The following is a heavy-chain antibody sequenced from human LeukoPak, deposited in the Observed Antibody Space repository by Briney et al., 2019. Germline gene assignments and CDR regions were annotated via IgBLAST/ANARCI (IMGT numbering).Heavy chain of an antibody. V-gene: IGHV3-21*01. CDR3: ARDCSSSSWYAPTSYYYYYMDV. CDR1: GFTFSSYS. J-gene: IGHJ6*03. Sequence: MTGGSLRLSCAASGFTFSSYSMNWVRQAPGKGLEWVSSTSSSSSYIYYADSVKGRFTISRDNAKNSLYLQMNSLRAEDTAVYYCARDCSSSSWYAPTSYYYYYMDVWGKGTTVTVSS. CDR2: TSSSSSYI. D-gene: IGHD6-13*01.